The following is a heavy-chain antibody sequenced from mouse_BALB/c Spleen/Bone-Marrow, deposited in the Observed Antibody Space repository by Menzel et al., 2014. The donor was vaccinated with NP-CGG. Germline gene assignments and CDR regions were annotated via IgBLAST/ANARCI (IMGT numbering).Heavy chain of an antibody. J-gene: IGHJ4*01. CDR3: SRGRRDALDY. Sequence: QVQLQQSGAELVKPGASVKLSCKASGYTFTSYYMYWVKQRPGQGLEWFGEINPSNGGTNFNEKFKNKATLTVDRSSRTAYMQLSSLTSEDSAVYYCSRGRRDALDYWGQGTSVTVSS. V-gene: IGHV1S81*02. CDR1: GYTFTSYY. CDR2: INPSNGGT.